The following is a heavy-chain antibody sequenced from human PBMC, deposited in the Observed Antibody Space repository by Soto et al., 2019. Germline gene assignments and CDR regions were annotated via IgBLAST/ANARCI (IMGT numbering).Heavy chain of an antibody. J-gene: IGHJ6*02. CDR3: ARGEGTLYYYYYGMDV. CDR2: IIPIFCTA. V-gene: IGHV1-69*13. CDR1: GGTFSSYA. Sequence: SVKVSCNASGGTFSSYAISWVRQAPGQGLEWMGGIIPIFCTANYAQKFQGRVTITADESTSTAYMELSSLRSEDTAVYYCARGEGTLYYYYYGMDVWGQGTTVTVSS. D-gene: IGHD1-26*01.